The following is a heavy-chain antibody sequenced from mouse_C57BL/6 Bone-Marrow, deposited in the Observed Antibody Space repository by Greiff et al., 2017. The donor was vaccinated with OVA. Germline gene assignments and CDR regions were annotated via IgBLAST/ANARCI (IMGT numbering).Heavy chain of an antibody. D-gene: IGHD2-3*01. CDR1: GYTFTEYT. V-gene: IGHV1-62-2*01. CDR2: FYPGSGSI. CDR3: ARHGNYDGYYSYYAMDY. Sequence: QVQLKESGAELVKPGASVKLSCKASGYTFTEYTIHWVKQRSGQGLEWIGWFYPGSGSIKYNEKFKDKATLTADKSSSTVYMELSRLTSEDSAVYFCARHGNYDGYYSYYAMDYWGQGTSVTVSS. J-gene: IGHJ4*01.